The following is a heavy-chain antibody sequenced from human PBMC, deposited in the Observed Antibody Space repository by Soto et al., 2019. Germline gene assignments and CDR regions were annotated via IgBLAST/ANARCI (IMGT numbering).Heavy chain of an antibody. J-gene: IGHJ4*02. V-gene: IGHV1-8*01. CDR1: GYTFSSFD. Sequence: QARLVQSGAEVRKPGASVKVSCKASGYTFSSFDIHWVRQATGQGLEWMGWINPNNGHTDSAQKFQGRITMTMDPSISTVYMELSGLTSEDTAMYYCARGRGGRDYWGQGTLVTVSS. CDR2: INPNNGHT. CDR3: ARGRGGRDY.